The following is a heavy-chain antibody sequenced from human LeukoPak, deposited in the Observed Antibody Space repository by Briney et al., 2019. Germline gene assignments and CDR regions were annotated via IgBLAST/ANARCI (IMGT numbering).Heavy chain of an antibody. CDR2: IYYSGST. CDR3: ARLGDSSGYLSFDY. D-gene: IGHD3-22*01. J-gene: IGHJ4*02. CDR1: GGSISSSGYY. V-gene: IGHV4-39*01. Sequence: PSETLSLTCTVSGGSISSSGYYWGWIRQPPGQGLEWIGSIYYSGSTYYNPSLKSRVTISVDTSKNQFSLKLSSVTAADTAVYYCARLGDSSGYLSFDYWGQGTLVTVSS.